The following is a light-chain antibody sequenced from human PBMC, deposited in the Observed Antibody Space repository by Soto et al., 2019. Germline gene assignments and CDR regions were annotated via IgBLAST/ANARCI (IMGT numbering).Light chain of an antibody. J-gene: IGKJ2*01. CDR1: QSIGTF. V-gene: IGKV1-39*01. Sequence: DIQMTQSPSSLSATVGDRVTITCRVSQSIGTFLNWYQQRPGETPKLLIYVASNLHSAVPSRFSGSGSGTGFTLTISSLQPEDFATYFCQQTSGVPRTFGQGTKLEIK. CDR3: QQTSGVPRT. CDR2: VAS.